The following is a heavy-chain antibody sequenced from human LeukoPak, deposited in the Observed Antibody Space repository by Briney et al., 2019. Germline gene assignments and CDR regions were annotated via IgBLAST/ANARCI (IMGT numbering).Heavy chain of an antibody. D-gene: IGHD2-2*03. Sequence: PGGSLRLSCAASGFTFSNYGMSWVRQAPGKGLEWVSVISESGSSTYYADSVKGRFTISRDNSKNTLYLQMNSLRAEDTAVYYCAKESGVLSGYFDYWGQGTLVTVSS. CDR2: ISESGSST. CDR3: AKESGVLSGYFDY. V-gene: IGHV3-23*01. CDR1: GFTFSNYG. J-gene: IGHJ4*02.